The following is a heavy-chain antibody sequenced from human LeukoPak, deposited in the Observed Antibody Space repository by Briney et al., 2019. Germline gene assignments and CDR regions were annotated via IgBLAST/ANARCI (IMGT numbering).Heavy chain of an antibody. CDR2: IYTSGST. D-gene: IGHD4-17*01. J-gene: IGHJ3*02. CDR1: GGSISSYY. Sequence: SETLSLTCTVSGGSISSYYWSWIRQPAGKGLEWIGRIYTSGSTNYSPSLKSRVTISVDKSKNQFSLKLSSVTAADTAVYYCASAYGDDDAFDIWGQGTMVTVSS. V-gene: IGHV4-4*07. CDR3: ASAYGDDDAFDI.